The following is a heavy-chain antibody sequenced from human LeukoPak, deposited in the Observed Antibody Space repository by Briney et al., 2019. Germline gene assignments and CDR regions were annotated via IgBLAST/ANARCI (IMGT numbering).Heavy chain of an antibody. CDR1: GFTFSSYS. D-gene: IGHD4-23*01. V-gene: IGHV3-48*01. CDR3: ARGGSYGGYHSY. CDR2: IGRSGSTR. J-gene: IGHJ4*02. Sequence: PGGSLRLSCAASGFTFSSYSMNWVRQAPGKGLEYISYIGRSGSTRYYADSVKGRFTISRDNAKNSLYLQMNSLRVEDTAMYYCARGGSYGGYHSYWGQGTLVTVSS.